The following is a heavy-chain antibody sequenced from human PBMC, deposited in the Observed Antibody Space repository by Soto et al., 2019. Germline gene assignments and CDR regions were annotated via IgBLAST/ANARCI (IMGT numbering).Heavy chain of an antibody. CDR1: GGSISSSSYY. V-gene: IGHV4-39*01. Sequence: SETLSLTCTVSGGSISSSSYYWGWIRQPPGKGLEWIGSIYYSGSTYYNPSLKSRVTISVDTSKNQFSLKLSSVTAADTAVYYCARQHGSGSYPFDYWGQGTLVTVSS. D-gene: IGHD3-10*01. CDR3: ARQHGSGSYPFDY. J-gene: IGHJ4*02. CDR2: IYYSGST.